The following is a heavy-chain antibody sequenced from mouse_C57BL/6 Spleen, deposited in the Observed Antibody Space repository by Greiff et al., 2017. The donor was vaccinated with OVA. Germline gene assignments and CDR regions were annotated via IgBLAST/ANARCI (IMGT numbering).Heavy chain of an antibody. CDR1: GYTFTDYY. J-gene: IGHJ2*01. D-gene: IGHD2-4*01. Sequence: VQLQQSGPVLVKPGASVKMSCKASGYTFTDYYMNWVKQSHGKSLEWIGVINPYNGGTSYNQKFKGKATLTVDKSSSTAYMELNSLTAEDSAVYYCARAYDYDGGADYLDYWGQGTTLTVSS. V-gene: IGHV1-19*01. CDR3: ARAYDYDGGADYLDY. CDR2: INPYNGGT.